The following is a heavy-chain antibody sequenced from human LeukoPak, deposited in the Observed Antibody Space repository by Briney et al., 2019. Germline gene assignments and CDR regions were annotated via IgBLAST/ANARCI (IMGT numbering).Heavy chain of an antibody. Sequence: GGSLRLSCAASGFAVSIKYMGWVRQTPGKWLEWVSAISGSGGSTNYADSVKGRFTISRDNSKNTLYLQMNSLRAEDTAVYYCAKDKYYDSSGLRPTDWGQGTLVTVSS. CDR3: AKDKYYDSSGLRPTD. J-gene: IGHJ4*02. CDR2: ISGSGGST. CDR1: GFAVSIKY. V-gene: IGHV3-23*01. D-gene: IGHD3-22*01.